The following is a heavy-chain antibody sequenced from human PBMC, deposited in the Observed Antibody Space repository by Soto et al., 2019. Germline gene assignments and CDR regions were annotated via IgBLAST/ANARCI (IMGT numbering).Heavy chain of an antibody. CDR2: INSDGSST. D-gene: IGHD2-21*01. Sequence: GGSLRLSCAASGFTFSSYSMNWVRQAPGKGLEWVSYINSDGSSTSYADSVKGRFTISRDNAKNTLYLQMNSLRAEDTAVYYCARDHVVSRNWFDPWGQGTLVTVSS. J-gene: IGHJ5*02. CDR3: ARDHVVSRNWFDP. V-gene: IGHV3-74*01. CDR1: GFTFSSYS.